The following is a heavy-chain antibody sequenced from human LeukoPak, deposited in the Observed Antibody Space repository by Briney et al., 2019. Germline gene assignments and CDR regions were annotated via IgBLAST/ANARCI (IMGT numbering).Heavy chain of an antibody. J-gene: IGHJ6*02. V-gene: IGHV4-38-2*02. Sequence: PSETLSLTCTVSGYSISSGYYWGWIRQPPGKGLERIGSIYHSGSTYYNPSLKSRVTISVDTSKNQFSLKLSSLTAADTAVYYCARGIGYGDYRTYYYYGMDVWGQGTTVTVSS. CDR3: ARGIGYGDYRTYYYYGMDV. D-gene: IGHD4-17*01. CDR2: IYHSGST. CDR1: GYSISSGYY.